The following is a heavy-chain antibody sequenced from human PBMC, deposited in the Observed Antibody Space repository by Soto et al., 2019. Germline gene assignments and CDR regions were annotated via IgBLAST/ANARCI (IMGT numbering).Heavy chain of an antibody. V-gene: IGHV4-31*03. J-gene: IGHJ5*02. D-gene: IGHD2-2*01. CDR1: GDAIYIGGYY. CDR3: AREGSSTANWIDP. CDR2: IYHTGKT. Sequence: PSETLSLTCTVSGDAIYIGGYYWTWIRQHPGKGLEWIGYIYHTGKTYYNPSLESRVTMSVDTSKNQFSLKLASVTAAETAVYYCAREGSSTANWIDPWGQGTLVTVSS.